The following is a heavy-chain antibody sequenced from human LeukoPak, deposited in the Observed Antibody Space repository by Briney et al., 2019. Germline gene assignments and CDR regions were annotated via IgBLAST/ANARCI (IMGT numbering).Heavy chain of an antibody. CDR2: IRHDGGNI. Sequence: PGGSLRLSCAASGFSFSDYGMNWVRQAPGKGLQGVAFIRHDGGNIYYADPVKGRFTIYRDNSQNTVSLQVKNLKTEDTPLYYCAKTSLSDGSGHYYSMDVWGKGTTVTVSS. CDR3: AKTSLSDGSGHYYSMDV. V-gene: IGHV3-30*02. J-gene: IGHJ6*03. D-gene: IGHD3-3*01. CDR1: GFSFSDYG.